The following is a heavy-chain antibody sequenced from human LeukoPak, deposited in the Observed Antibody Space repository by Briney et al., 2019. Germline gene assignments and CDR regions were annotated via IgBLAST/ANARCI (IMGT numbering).Heavy chain of an antibody. CDR1: GYTFSSYG. CDR3: ARASSSYSTTWYGVY. Sequence: ASEKVSRKASGYTFSSYGFTWVRQAPGQGLQWMGWVSAYNGNTNYAQNLQGRVTMTTDTSTSTAYMELRSLRSDDTAVYYCARASSSYSTTWYGVYWGQGTLVTVSS. CDR2: VSAYNGNT. V-gene: IGHV1-18*01. D-gene: IGHD6-13*01. J-gene: IGHJ4*02.